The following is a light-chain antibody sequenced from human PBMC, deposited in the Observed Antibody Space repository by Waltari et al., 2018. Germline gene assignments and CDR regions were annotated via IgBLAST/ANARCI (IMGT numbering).Light chain of an antibody. Sequence: QSALTQPASVSGSPGQSITISCTGTSSDIGYYNYVSWYQQHPGKAPKIMIYDVSNRPSGVSNRFSGSKSGNTASLTISGLQAEDEADYYRSSYTASTTLIFGGGTKLTVL. CDR2: DVS. CDR1: SSDIGYYNY. CDR3: SSYTASTTLI. V-gene: IGLV2-14*01. J-gene: IGLJ2*01.